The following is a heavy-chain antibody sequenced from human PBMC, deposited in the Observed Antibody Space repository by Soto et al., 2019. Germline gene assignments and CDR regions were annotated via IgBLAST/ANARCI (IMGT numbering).Heavy chain of an antibody. J-gene: IGHJ4*02. V-gene: IGHV3-30*18. D-gene: IGHD3-22*01. CDR2: ISYDGSNK. Sequence: GGSLRLSCAASGFTFSSYGMHWVRQAPGKGLEWVAVISYDGSNKYYADSVKGRFTISRDNSKNTLYLQMNSLRAEDTAVSYCAKVFYGSSGYSTYYFDYWGQGTLVTVAS. CDR3: AKVFYGSSGYSTYYFDY. CDR1: GFTFSSYG.